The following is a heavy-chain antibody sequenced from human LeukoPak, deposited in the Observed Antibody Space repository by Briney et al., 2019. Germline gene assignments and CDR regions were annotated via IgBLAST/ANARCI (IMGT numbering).Heavy chain of an antibody. CDR3: ARRYYYNLGSFPFDF. D-gene: IGHD3-10*01. J-gene: IGHJ4*02. V-gene: IGHV4-34*01. CDR2: IHNSGTT. CDR1: GGPFSGYF. Sequence: SETLSLTCAVSGGPFSGYFWSWTRQSSGKGLEWIGEIHNSGTTNYNPSLNSRVTIPEDTSKNQFYLNLSSVTAADTAVYYCARRYYYNLGSFPFDFWGQGTLVTVSS.